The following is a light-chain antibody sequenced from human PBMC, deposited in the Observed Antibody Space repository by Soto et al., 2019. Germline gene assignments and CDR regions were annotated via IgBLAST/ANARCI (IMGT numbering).Light chain of an antibody. J-gene: IGKJ1*01. CDR1: QSISRW. Sequence: DIQMTQSPSTLSASVGDRVTITCRASQSISRWLAWYQQTPGKAPKLLIYDAFNLKTGVPSRFSGYASGTEFTLTINSLQPDDFATYYCQQYHSYSPRPFDQGTKVEVE. CDR2: DAF. V-gene: IGKV1-5*01. CDR3: QQYHSYSPRP.